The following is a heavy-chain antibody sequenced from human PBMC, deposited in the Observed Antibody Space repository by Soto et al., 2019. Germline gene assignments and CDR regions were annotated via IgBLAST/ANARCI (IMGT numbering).Heavy chain of an antibody. Sequence: SETLSLTCTVSGGSISSYYWSWIRQPPGKGLEWIGYIYYSGSTNYNPSLKSRVTISVVTSKDQFSLKLSSVTAADTAVYYCARDIGSGWYRGYFDYWGQGTLVTVSS. V-gene: IGHV4-59*01. J-gene: IGHJ4*02. D-gene: IGHD6-19*01. CDR3: ARDIGSGWYRGYFDY. CDR2: IYYSGST. CDR1: GGSISSYY.